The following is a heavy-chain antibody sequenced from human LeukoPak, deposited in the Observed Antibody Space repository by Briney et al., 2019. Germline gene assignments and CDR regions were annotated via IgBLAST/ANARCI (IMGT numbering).Heavy chain of an antibody. CDR3: ARRGILWYRSAFDI. V-gene: IGHV4-34*01. D-gene: IGHD2-21*01. CDR2: INHSGST. J-gene: IGHJ3*02. CDR1: GGSFSGYY. Sequence: SETLSLTCAVYGGSFSGYYWSWIRQPPGKGLEWIGEINHSGSTNYNPSLKSRVTISVDTSKNQFSLKLSSVTAADTAVYYCARRGILWYRSAFDIWGQGTMVTVSS.